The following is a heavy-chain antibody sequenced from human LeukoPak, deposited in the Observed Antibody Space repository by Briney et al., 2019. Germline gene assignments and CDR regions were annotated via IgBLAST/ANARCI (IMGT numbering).Heavy chain of an antibody. J-gene: IGHJ4*02. CDR2: ISGSGGT. Sequence: GGSLRLSCAASGFNFTSYAMSWIRQAPGTGLEWVSTISGSGGTYYADSVKGRFTISRDNSKNTLFLQMSSLRADDTAVYYCAKDLTTAHVSQYFDYRGRGTLVTVSS. V-gene: IGHV3-23*01. D-gene: IGHD1-14*01. CDR3: AKDLTTAHVSQYFDY. CDR1: GFNFTSYA.